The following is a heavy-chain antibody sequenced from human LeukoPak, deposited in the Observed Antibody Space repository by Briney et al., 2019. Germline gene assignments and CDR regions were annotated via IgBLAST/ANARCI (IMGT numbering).Heavy chain of an antibody. D-gene: IGHD2-2*01. CDR1: GGSFSGYY. V-gene: IGHV4-34*01. CDR3: ARVVPAAMLFDY. CDR2: INHSGST. J-gene: IGHJ4*02. Sequence: PSETLSLTCAVYGGSFSGYYWSWIRQPPGKGLEWIGEINHSGSTNYNPSLKSRVTISVDTSKNQFSLKLSSVTAADTAVYYCARVVPAAMLFDYWGQGTLVTVSS.